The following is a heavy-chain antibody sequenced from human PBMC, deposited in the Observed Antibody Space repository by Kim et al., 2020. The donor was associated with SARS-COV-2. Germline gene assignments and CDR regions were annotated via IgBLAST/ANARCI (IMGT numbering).Heavy chain of an antibody. V-gene: IGHV3-23*01. CDR2: ISGSGGST. CDR3: AKDRARITMIVVVIGTIDY. Sequence: GGSLRLSCAASGFTFSSYAMSWFRQAPGKGLEWVSAISGSGGSTYYADSVKGRFTISRDNSKNTLYLQMNSLRAEDTAVYYCAKDRARITMIVVVIGTIDYWGQGTLVTVSS. J-gene: IGHJ4*02. D-gene: IGHD3-22*01. CDR1: GFTFSSYA.